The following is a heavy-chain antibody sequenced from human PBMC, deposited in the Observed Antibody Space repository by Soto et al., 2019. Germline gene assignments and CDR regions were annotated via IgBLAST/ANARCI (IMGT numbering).Heavy chain of an antibody. J-gene: IGHJ4*02. CDR3: AKDRRRSWSLDS. CDR1: GFTFRSNG. D-gene: IGHD6-19*01. CDR2: ISYDGSDK. V-gene: IGHV3-30*18. Sequence: GGSLRLSCAASGFTFRSNGMHWVRQAPGKGLEWVAVISYDGSDKSYADSVKGRFTISRDNSKNTLYLQMISLRAEDTAVYYCAKDRRRSWSLDSWGQGTPVTVSS.